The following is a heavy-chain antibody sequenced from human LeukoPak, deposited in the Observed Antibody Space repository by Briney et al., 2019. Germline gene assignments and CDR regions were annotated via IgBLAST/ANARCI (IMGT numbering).Heavy chain of an antibody. Sequence: SETLSLTCTVSGGSISSYYWSWIRQPPGKGLEWIGYIYYSGSTNYNPSLKSRVTISVDTSKSQFSLKLSSVTAADTAVYYCARDSRGSSSFGWFDPWGQGTLVTVSS. CDR3: ARDSRGSSSFGWFDP. D-gene: IGHD6-13*01. J-gene: IGHJ5*02. V-gene: IGHV4-59*01. CDR1: GGSISSYY. CDR2: IYYSGST.